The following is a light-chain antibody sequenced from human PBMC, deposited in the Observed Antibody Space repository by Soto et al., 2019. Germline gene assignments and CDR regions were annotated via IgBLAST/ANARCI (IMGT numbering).Light chain of an antibody. J-gene: IGLJ2*01. CDR1: SSNIENNY. CDR2: EDN. V-gene: IGLV1-51*02. Sequence: QSVLTQPPSGSADPGQTVTISCSGGSSNIENNYVSWYQHFPGSAPKLLIYEDNNRPSGIPDRFSGSKSGTSATLGITGLQTGDEADYYCVTWDGNLSAGVFGGGTKVTVL. CDR3: VTWDGNLSAGV.